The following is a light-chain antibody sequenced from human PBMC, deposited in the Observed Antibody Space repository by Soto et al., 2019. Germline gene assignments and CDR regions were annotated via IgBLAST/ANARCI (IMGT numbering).Light chain of an antibody. CDR2: EGS. CDR1: SSDVGSYNH. Sequence: QSALTQPASVSGSPGQSITISCTGTSSDVGSYNHVSWYQQHPGKAPKLMIYEGSKWPSGVSNRFSGSKSGTTASLTISGLQAEDEADYYCCSYAGSNTFVVFGGGTKLTGL. J-gene: IGLJ2*01. V-gene: IGLV2-23*03. CDR3: CSYAGSNTFVV.